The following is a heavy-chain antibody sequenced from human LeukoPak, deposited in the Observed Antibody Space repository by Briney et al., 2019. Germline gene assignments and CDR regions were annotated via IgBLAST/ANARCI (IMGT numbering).Heavy chain of an antibody. J-gene: IGHJ4*02. D-gene: IGHD2/OR15-2a*01. Sequence: GGSLRLSCAASGFTFNNYNMNWVRQAPGKGLEWVSSISSSSSYIYYADSVKGRFTISRDNAKNSLYLQMNSLKTEDTAVYYCARGYCRSTTSCYFDYWGQGTLVTVSS. CDR2: ISSSSSYI. CDR1: GFTFNNYN. CDR3: ARGYCRSTTSCYFDY. V-gene: IGHV3-21*04.